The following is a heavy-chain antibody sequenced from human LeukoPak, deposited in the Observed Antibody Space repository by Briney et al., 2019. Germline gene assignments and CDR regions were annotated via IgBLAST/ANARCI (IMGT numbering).Heavy chain of an antibody. CDR2: INPNSGDT. D-gene: IGHD2/OR15-2a*01. CDR3: ATDKIGRGYFDY. J-gene: IGHJ4*02. CDR1: GYTFSGSY. V-gene: IGHV1-2*06. Sequence: GASVKVSCKASGYTFSGSYIHWVRQAPGQGLEWMGRINPNSGDTNYAQNFQGRVTMTRDTSITTAYMELSSLRSEDTAVYYCATDKIGRGYFDYWGQGTLVTVSS.